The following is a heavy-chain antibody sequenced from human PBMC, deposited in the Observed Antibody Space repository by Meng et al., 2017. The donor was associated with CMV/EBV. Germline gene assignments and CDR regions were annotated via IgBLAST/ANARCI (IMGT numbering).Heavy chain of an antibody. J-gene: IGHJ5*02. CDR3: AHRRYGGTNYDFFDP. CDR1: GFSLNTYGVR. D-gene: IGHD3-3*01. Sequence: GFSLNTYGVRVAWLRQSPGKALEWLALVAWDDDKRYTPSLSGRLTITEDTSKSQVVLTMTDMDPVDTGTYYCAHRRYGGTNYDFFDPWGQGLLVTVSS. V-gene: IGHV2-5*02. CDR2: VAWDDDK.